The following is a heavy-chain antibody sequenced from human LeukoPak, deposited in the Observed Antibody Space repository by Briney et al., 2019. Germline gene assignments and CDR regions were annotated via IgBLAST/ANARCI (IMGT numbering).Heavy chain of an antibody. V-gene: IGHV1-2*02. CDR2: INPNSGGT. D-gene: IGHD2-21*01. CDR3: ARADRLNGGPYLIGP. J-gene: IGHJ5*02. CDR1: GYSFTDYY. Sequence: ASVKVSCKTSGYSFTDYYMHWVRQAPGQGLEWMGWINPNSGGTSSAQKFQGRVTMTRDTSITTVYMEVSWLTSDDTAIYYCARADRLNGGPYLIGPWGQGTLVTVSS.